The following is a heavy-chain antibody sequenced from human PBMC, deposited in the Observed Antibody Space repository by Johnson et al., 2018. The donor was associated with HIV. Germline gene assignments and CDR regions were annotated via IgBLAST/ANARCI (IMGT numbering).Heavy chain of an antibody. D-gene: IGHD1-26*01. J-gene: IGHJ3*02. CDR3: AREGIVGATGPGPTLQDAFDI. CDR1: GFSVSDNY. V-gene: IGHV3-66*02. CDR2: IYSGGST. Sequence: VQLVESGGGVVQPGGSLRLSCAASGFSVSDNYVSWVRQAPGKGLEWVSVIYSGGSTYYADSVKGRFIISRDSSKNTLYLQMNSLRAEDTAVYYCAREGIVGATGPGPTLQDAFDIWGQGTMVTVSS.